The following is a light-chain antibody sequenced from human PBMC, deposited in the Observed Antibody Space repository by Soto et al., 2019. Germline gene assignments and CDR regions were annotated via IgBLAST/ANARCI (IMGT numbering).Light chain of an antibody. CDR1: QSVSGY. J-gene: IGKJ4*01. CDR3: QQRSNWPST. Sequence: EIVLTQSPATLSLSPGERATLSCRASQSVSGYLAWYQQKPGQAPRLLMYDASNRATGIPARFSGSGSGTDITLTISSLEPEDCAVYYCQQRSNWPSTFGGGTKVEIK. CDR2: DAS. V-gene: IGKV3-11*01.